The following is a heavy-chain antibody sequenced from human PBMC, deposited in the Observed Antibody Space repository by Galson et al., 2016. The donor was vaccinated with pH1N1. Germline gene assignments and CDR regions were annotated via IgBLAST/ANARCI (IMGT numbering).Heavy chain of an antibody. D-gene: IGHD3-22*01. J-gene: IGHJ4*02. CDR1: GGSTRTDSYH. CDR3: AREADSSDSTGYYYKTFDY. CDR2: FHTSGST. Sequence: TLSLTCTVSGGSTRTDSYHWGWIRQPPGKGLEWSGRFHTSGSTNYKPSLNSRVTISLDASNNQFSLKLTSVTAADTAVYYRAREADSSDSTGYYYKTFDYWGQGILVTVSS. V-gene: IGHV4-61*02.